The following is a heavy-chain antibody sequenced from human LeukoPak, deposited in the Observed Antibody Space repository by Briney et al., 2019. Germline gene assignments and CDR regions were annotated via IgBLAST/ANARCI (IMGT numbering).Heavy chain of an antibody. Sequence: GGSLRLSCAASGFTFSSYGMHWVRQAPGKGLGWVAFIRYDGSNKYYADSVKGRFTISRDNSKNTLYLQMNSLRAEDTAVYYCAKDILDWGPSHFDYWGQGTLVTVSS. V-gene: IGHV3-30*02. CDR3: AKDILDWGPSHFDY. CDR1: GFTFSSYG. CDR2: IRYDGSNK. J-gene: IGHJ4*02. D-gene: IGHD3-9*01.